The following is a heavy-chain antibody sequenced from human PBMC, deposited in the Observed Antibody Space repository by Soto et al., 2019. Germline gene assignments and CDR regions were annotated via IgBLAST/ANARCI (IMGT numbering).Heavy chain of an antibody. CDR3: AGRPEIHPR. J-gene: IGHJ4*02. V-gene: IGHV4-4*02. D-gene: IGHD1-26*01. CDR2: IHRDGVT. CDR1: GCSTSSSDW. Sequence: QVHLQESGPGLVKPSETLSLTCAISGCSTSSSDWWTWVRQAPGEGLEWIGEIHRDGVTNYNASLKSRLTILLDHSRTHFSLSLTSVTAADAAVYFCAGRPEIHPRWGQGILVPVSS.